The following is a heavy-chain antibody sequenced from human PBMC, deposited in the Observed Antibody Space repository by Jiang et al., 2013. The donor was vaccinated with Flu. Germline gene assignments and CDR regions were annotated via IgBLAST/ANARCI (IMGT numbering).Heavy chain of an antibody. D-gene: IGHD3-16*02. CDR3: ARSTEYYDYIWGSYRITYFDY. V-gene: IGHV3-72*01. CDR1: GFTFSDHY. CDR2: TRNKANSYTT. Sequence: GLVQPGGSLRLSCAASGFTFSDHYMDWVRQAPGKGLEWVGRTRNKANSYTTEYAASVKGRFTISRDDSKNSLYLQMNSLKTEDTAVYYCARSTEYYDYIWGSYRITYFDYWGQGTLVTVSS. J-gene: IGHJ4*02.